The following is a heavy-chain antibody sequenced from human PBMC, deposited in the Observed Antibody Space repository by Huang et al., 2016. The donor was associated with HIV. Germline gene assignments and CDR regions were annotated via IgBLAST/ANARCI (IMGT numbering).Heavy chain of an antibody. Sequence: EVQLVQSGGEVKKPGESLKISCEASGYTFTTSWICWVRQKPGKGLGWMGIIYPGDLDAKYSPSFQGQVTSSADRAIRTAYRQWSSLKASDTAVYYGARQRLVDYNDYDAGGYFYPHYSMDVWGQGTTVTVSS. CDR2: IYPGDLDA. V-gene: IGHV5-51*01. J-gene: IGHJ6*02. D-gene: IGHD3-22*01. CDR1: GYTFTTSW. CDR3: ARQRLVDYNDYDAGGYFYPHYSMDV.